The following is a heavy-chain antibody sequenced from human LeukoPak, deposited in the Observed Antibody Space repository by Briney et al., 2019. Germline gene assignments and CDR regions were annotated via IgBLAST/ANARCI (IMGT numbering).Heavy chain of an antibody. Sequence: SETLSLTCAVYGGSFTGYYWSWIRQPPGKGLEWIGEINHSGSTNYNPSLKSRVTISIDTSKNQFSLKLSSVTAADTAVYYCARSSEGRYYYDSSGFSYYYYYMDVWGKGTTVTISS. D-gene: IGHD3-22*01. CDR1: GGSFTGYY. J-gene: IGHJ6*03. V-gene: IGHV4-34*01. CDR3: ARSSEGRYYYDSSGFSYYYYYMDV. CDR2: INHSGST.